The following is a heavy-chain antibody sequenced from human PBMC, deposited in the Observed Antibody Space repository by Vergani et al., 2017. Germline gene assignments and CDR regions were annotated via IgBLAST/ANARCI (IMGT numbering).Heavy chain of an antibody. Sequence: QVQLQESGPGLAKPSETLSLTCAVYGGSFSGYYWSWIRQPPGKGLEWIGEINHSGSTNYNPSLKSRVTISVDTSKNQFSLKLSSVTAADTAVYYCARGRPRGLIVVVVAARSSFDYWGQGTLVTVSS. CDR2: INHSGST. CDR1: GGSFSGYY. D-gene: IGHD2-15*01. CDR3: ARGRPRGLIVVVVAARSSFDY. V-gene: IGHV4-34*01. J-gene: IGHJ4*02.